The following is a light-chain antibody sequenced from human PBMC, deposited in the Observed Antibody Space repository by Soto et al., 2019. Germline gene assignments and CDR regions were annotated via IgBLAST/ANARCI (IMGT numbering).Light chain of an antibody. J-gene: IGKJ4*01. CDR3: QKYDTDPLT. Sequence: DIQMTQSPSSLSASVGDRVTITCRASQGISSYLAWYQQKPGKVPMLLIYAASTLQSGVPARFSGSRSGTDFTLTISSLQPEDVATYYCQKYDTDPLTFGGGTEVEIK. V-gene: IGKV1-27*01. CDR2: AAS. CDR1: QGISSY.